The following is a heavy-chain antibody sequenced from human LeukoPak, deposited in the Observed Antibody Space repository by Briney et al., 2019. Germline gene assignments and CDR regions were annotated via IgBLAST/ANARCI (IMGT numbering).Heavy chain of an antibody. CDR1: GFTFSSYA. Sequence: GGSLRLSCAASGFTFSSYAMSWVRQAPGKGLEWVSAISGSGGSTYYADSVKGRFTISRDNSKNTLYLQMNSLRAEDTAVYYCAKDFRRIAARPNLSSWFDPWGQGTLVTVSS. V-gene: IGHV3-23*01. CDR2: ISGSGGST. J-gene: IGHJ5*02. CDR3: AKDFRRIAARPNLSSWFDP. D-gene: IGHD6-6*01.